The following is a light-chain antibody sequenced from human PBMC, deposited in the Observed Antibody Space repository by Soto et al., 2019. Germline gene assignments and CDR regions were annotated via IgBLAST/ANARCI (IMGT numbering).Light chain of an antibody. Sequence: EIQMTQCPSSLSAFVGDRFTITCMTSQSIMTYLNWYQQKSGKAPKLLIYAAVNLQSGVPSRFSGSGSGTEFTLTISSLQREDFATYFCQPSYSLPFTVGPVTQVEIK. V-gene: IGKV1-39*01. J-gene: IGKJ3*01. CDR1: QSIMTY. CDR2: AAV. CDR3: QPSYSLPFT.